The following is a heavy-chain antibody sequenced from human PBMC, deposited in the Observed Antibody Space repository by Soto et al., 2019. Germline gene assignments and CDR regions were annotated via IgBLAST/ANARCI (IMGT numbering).Heavy chain of an antibody. V-gene: IGHV4-59*01. CDR2: MYNTGST. CDR3: ARDLWGYCGTDCYPLDV. J-gene: IGHJ6*02. Sequence: SETLSLTCTVSGGSISGYYWSWIRQPPGKGPEWIGYMYNTGSTVYSPSFKSRVTISVDTSKNQFSLKLNSVTAADTAVYYCARDLWGYCGTDCYPLDVWGQGTTVTVSS. D-gene: IGHD2-21*02. CDR1: GGSISGYY.